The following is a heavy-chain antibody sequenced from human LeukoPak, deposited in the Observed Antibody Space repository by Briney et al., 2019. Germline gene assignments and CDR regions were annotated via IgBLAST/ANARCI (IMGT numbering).Heavy chain of an antibody. D-gene: IGHD6-19*01. CDR3: ARGGGGEYSSGWFDY. Sequence: ASETLSLTSTVSGGSISSYYWSWIRQPPGKGLEWIGYIYYSGSTNYNPSLKSRVTISVATSKNQFSLNLSSVTAADTAVYYCARGGGGEYSSGWFDYWGQGTLVTVSS. V-gene: IGHV4-59*01. CDR1: GGSISSYY. CDR2: IYYSGST. J-gene: IGHJ5*01.